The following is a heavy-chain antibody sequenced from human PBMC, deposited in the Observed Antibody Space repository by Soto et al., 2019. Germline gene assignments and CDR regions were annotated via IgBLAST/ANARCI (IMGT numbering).Heavy chain of an antibody. CDR2: ILYDGTNK. V-gene: IGHV3-30-3*01. CDR3: VREWDY. CDR1: GFTFSTYV. Sequence: QVQLVESGGGVVQPGRSLRLSCAASGFTFSTYVMHWVRQPPGKGLEWVALILYDGTNKYYADSVRGRFTISRDNSKNTLSRQRNSLRTEDTAVYYCVREWDYWGQGTLVTVSS. J-gene: IGHJ4*02.